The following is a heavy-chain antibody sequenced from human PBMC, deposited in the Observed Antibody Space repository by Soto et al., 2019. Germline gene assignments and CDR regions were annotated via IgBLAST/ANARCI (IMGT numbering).Heavy chain of an antibody. CDR2: ISYDGSNK. CDR3: ARDIAAAGRQLYYYYGMDV. Sequence: PGGSLRLSCAASGFTFSSYGMHWVRQAPGKGLEWVAVISYDGSNKYYADSVKGRFTISRDNSKNTLYLQMNSLRAEDTAVYYCARDIAAAGRQLYYYYGMDVWGQGTTVTVSS. J-gene: IGHJ6*02. D-gene: IGHD6-13*01. CDR1: GFTFSSYG. V-gene: IGHV3-30*03.